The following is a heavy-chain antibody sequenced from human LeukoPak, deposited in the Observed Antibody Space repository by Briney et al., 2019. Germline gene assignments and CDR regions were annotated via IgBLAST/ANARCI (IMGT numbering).Heavy chain of an antibody. V-gene: IGHV4-59*01. CDR1: GGSISSYY. Sequence: KPSETLSLTCTVSGGSISSYYWSWIRQPPGKGLEWIGYIHYSGSTNYNPSLKSRVTISVDTSKNQFSLKLSSVTAADTAVYYCARSQAGSYCSGGSCQDNWFDPWGQGTLVTVSS. J-gene: IGHJ5*02. CDR3: ARSQAGSYCSGGSCQDNWFDP. D-gene: IGHD2-15*01. CDR2: IHYSGST.